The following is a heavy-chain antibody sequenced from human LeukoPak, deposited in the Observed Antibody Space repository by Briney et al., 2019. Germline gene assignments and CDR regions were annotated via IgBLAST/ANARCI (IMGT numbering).Heavy chain of an antibody. Sequence: SVKVSCKASGGTFNIYAISWVRQAPGQGLEWMGGIIPIFGTANYAQKFQGRVTITADESTSTAYMELSSLRSEDTAVYYCARDGYGDFLFHYWGQGPLVPVSS. CDR1: GGTFNIYA. CDR3: ARDGYGDFLFHY. D-gene: IGHD4-17*01. V-gene: IGHV1-69*13. J-gene: IGHJ4*02. CDR2: IIPIFGTA.